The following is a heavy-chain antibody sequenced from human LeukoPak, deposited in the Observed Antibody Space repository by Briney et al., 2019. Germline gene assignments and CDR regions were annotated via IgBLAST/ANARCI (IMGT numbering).Heavy chain of an antibody. CDR1: GDSISSGGYS. V-gene: IGHV4-30-2*01. CDR2: IYHSGST. CDR3: ARFYGDYVNWFDP. J-gene: IGHJ5*02. D-gene: IGHD4-17*01. Sequence: PSQTLSLTCTVTGDSISSGGYSWSWIRQPPGKGLEWIGYIYHSGSTYYNPSLKSRVTISVDRSKNQFSLKLSSVTAADTAVYYCARFYGDYVNWFDPWGPGTLVTVSS.